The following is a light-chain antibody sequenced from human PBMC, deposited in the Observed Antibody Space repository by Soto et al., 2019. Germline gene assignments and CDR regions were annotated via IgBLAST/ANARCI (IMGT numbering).Light chain of an antibody. V-gene: IGKV3-15*01. Sequence: EIVMTQSPATLSVSPGERATLSCRASQSVSSKLAWYQQKPGQAPRLLIYGASTSATGIPARFSGSGSGTELTLTISSLQSEDFAVYYCQQYNNGITFGGGTKVEIK. CDR3: QQYNNGIT. CDR1: QSVSSK. CDR2: GAS. J-gene: IGKJ4*01.